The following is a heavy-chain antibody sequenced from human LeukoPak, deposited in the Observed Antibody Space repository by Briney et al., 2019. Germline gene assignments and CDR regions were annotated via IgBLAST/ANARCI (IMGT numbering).Heavy chain of an antibody. Sequence: GGSLRLSFSVSGLTFSDSFRSWIRQAPGKGRGWVAYIDPTGSTIYYADSVKGRFTISRDNAKNSLYLQMHSLRIEHTAVYYCATSRVFDYWGQGALVTVSS. V-gene: IGHV3-11*04. J-gene: IGHJ4*02. CDR3: ATSRVFDY. CDR1: GLTFSDSF. CDR2: IDPTGSTI.